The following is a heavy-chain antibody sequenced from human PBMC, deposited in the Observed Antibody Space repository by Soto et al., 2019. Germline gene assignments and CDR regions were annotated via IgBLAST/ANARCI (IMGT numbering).Heavy chain of an antibody. D-gene: IGHD3-10*01. CDR1: GGSISSYY. CDR3: ARGPMVRGDAVYYYYYYMDV. CDR2: IYYSGST. J-gene: IGHJ6*03. Sequence: PSETLSLTCTVSGGSISSYYWSWIRQPPGKGLEWIGYIYYSGSTNYNPSLKSRVTISVDTSKNQFSLKLSSVTAADTAVYYCARGPMVRGDAVYYYYYYMDVWGKGTTVTVSS. V-gene: IGHV4-59*01.